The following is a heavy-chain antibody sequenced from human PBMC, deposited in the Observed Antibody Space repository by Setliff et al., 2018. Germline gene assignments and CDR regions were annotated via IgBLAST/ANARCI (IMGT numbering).Heavy chain of an antibody. Sequence: GGSLRLSCAASAFTFKNYWMSWVRQAPGKGLEWVANIKGDGSEKFYLDSVKGRFAISRDNAKNSSYLQMNSLRAEDTAVYYCARDRISRYYDSGAHAFDIWGQGTMVTVSS. CDR2: IKGDGSEK. D-gene: IGHD3-22*01. CDR1: AFTFKNYW. CDR3: ARDRISRYYDSGAHAFDI. V-gene: IGHV3-7*03. J-gene: IGHJ3*02.